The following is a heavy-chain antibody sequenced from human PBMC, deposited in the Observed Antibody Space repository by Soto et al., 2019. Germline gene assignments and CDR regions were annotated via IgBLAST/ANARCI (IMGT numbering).Heavy chain of an antibody. CDR2: IYRTGST. V-gene: IGHV4-4*02. Sequence: PSETLSLTCAVSGGSFTSNNWWTWLRQPPGQGLEWIGEIYRTGSTNYNPSLKSRVTISLDKSEKQISLKVTSLTAADTAVYYCASRDPGTSVDYWGQGTLVTVSS. D-gene: IGHD1-7*01. CDR3: ASRDPGTSVDY. J-gene: IGHJ4*02. CDR1: GGSFTSNNW.